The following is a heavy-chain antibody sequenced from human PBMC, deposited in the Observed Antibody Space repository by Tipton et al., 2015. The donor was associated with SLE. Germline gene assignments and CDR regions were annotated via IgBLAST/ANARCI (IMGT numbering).Heavy chain of an antibody. V-gene: IGHV4-34*01. Sequence: TLSLTCAVYGGSFSGYYWSWIRQPPGKGLEGIGGINHSGGTNYNPSLKRRGTISVDTSKNQFSLKLSSVTAADTALFYCAGAPGPGRDFHYYCLICVWGKGATVTVSS. CDR3: AGAPGPGRDFHYYCLICV. CDR1: GGSFSGYY. CDR2: INHSGGT. D-gene: IGHD1-26*01. J-gene: IGHJ6*04.